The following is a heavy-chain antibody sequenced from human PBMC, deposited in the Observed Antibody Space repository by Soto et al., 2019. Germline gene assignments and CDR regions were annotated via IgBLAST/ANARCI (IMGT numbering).Heavy chain of an antibody. D-gene: IGHD6-13*01. Sequence: SVKVSCKASGGTFSSYAISWVRQAPGQGLEWMGWIIPNNGTTNYAQKLQGRVTMTADTSTSTAYMELRSLRSDDTAVYYCARGVGIAARRSYGYWGQGTLVTVSS. CDR3: ARGVGIAARRSYGY. V-gene: IGHV1-69*06. J-gene: IGHJ4*02. CDR2: IIPNNGTT. CDR1: GGTFSSYA.